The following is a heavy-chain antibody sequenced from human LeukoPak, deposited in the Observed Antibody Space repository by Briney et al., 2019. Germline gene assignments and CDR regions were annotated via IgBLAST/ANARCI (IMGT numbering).Heavy chain of an antibody. CDR1: GFTFSSYS. CDR3: ASAGYSSSWYRGGYFDY. D-gene: IGHD6-13*01. CDR2: ISSSSSTI. J-gene: IGHJ4*02. Sequence: PSGGSLRLSCAASGFTFSSYSMNWVRQAPGKGLEWVSYISSSSSTIYYADSVKGRFTISRDNAKNSLYLQMNSLRAEDTAVYYCASAGYSSSWYRGGYFDYWGQGTLVTASS. V-gene: IGHV3-48*01.